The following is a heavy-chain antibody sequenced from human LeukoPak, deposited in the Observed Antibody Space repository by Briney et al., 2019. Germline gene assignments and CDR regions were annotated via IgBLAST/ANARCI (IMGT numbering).Heavy chain of an antibody. CDR3: AKARVGVTPMYFDY. Sequence: GGSLRLSCAASGFTFDDHTMHWVRQAPGKGLEWVSLTSWDGDNTYYADSVKGRFTISRDNSKNSLYLQMNSLRTEDTALYYCAKARVGVTPMYFDYWGQGTLVTVSS. CDR1: GFTFDDHT. CDR2: TSWDGDNT. V-gene: IGHV3-43*01. J-gene: IGHJ4*02. D-gene: IGHD4-23*01.